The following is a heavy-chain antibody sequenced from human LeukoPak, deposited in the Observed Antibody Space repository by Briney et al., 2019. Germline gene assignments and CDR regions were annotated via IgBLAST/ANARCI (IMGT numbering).Heavy chain of an antibody. V-gene: IGHV4-4*02. J-gene: IGHJ3*02. CDR2: ISHRGST. CDR3: ARLLPVVAGAFDI. D-gene: IGHD3-22*01. CDR1: GDSMRSSNW. Sequence: KASGTLSLTCAVSGDSMRSSNWWIWVRQAPGKGLEWIGEISHRGSTNYNPSLKSRVTISIDKSKNQFSLKVTSVTAADTAVYYCARLLPVVAGAFDIWGQGTMVTVSS.